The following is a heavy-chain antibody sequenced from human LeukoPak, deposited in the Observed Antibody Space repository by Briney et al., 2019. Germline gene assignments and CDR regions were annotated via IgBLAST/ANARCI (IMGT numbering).Heavy chain of an antibody. J-gene: IGHJ3*02. CDR2: IYYSGST. CDR3: ARHTADHGALDAFDI. Sequence: SETLSLTCTVSGVSISSSSYYWGWIRQPPGKGLEWIGSIYYSGSTYYNPSLKSRVTISVDTSKNQFSLKLSSVTAADTAVYYCARHTADHGALDAFDIWGQGTMVTVSS. CDR1: GVSISSSSYY. D-gene: IGHD4-17*01. V-gene: IGHV4-39*01.